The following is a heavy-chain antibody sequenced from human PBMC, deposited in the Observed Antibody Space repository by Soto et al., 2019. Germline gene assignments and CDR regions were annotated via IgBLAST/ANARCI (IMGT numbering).Heavy chain of an antibody. Sequence: ASVTVCCKASGGTFSSYTIRWVRQAPGQGLEWMGGIIPVFGTANYAQKFQGRVTTTADESTSTAYMELSSLRSEDTAVYFCARDRVGYSSSSAFSYWGQGTLVTVSS. CDR1: GGTFSSYT. CDR3: ARDRVGYSSSSAFSY. CDR2: IIPVFGTA. V-gene: IGHV1-69*13. J-gene: IGHJ4*02. D-gene: IGHD6-6*01.